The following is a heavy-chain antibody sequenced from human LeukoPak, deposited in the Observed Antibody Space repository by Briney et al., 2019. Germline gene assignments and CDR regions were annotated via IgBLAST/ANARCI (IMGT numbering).Heavy chain of an antibody. CDR1: GFTFRDYY. CDR2: ISSSSSYI. CDR3: ARVFPTSYNWNVDAFDI. V-gene: IGHV3-11*06. D-gene: IGHD1-1*01. J-gene: IGHJ3*02. Sequence: GGSLRLSCAASGFTFRDYYMSWIRQAPGKGLEWVSSISSSSSYIYYADSVKGRFIISRDNAKISLYLQMNCLRAEDTSVYYCARVFPTSYNWNVDAFDIWGQGTMVTVSS.